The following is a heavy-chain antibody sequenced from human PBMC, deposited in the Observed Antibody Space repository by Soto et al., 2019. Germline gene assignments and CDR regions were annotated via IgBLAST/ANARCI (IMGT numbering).Heavy chain of an antibody. V-gene: IGHV1-69*02. D-gene: IGHD6-19*01. CDR3: ARSIQEDTGVAGPKDIWFDP. CDR1: GGTFRTYT. Sequence: QVQLVQSGAEVKRPGSSVKVSCQTSGGTFRTYTINWVRQAPGQGIVWMGRITPILDVANYAQKFQGRVTINSEKSTSTADMELRSLRSEETAVYYCARSIQEDTGVAGPKDIWFDPWGQGTMVTFSS. J-gene: IGHJ5*02. CDR2: ITPILDVA.